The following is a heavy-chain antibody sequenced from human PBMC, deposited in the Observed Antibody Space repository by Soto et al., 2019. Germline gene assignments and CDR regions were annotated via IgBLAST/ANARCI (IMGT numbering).Heavy chain of an antibody. CDR3: ARKIVGATLLPFAY. Sequence: QVQLVQSGAEVKKPGSSVKVSCKASGGTFSSYAISWVRQAPGQGLEWMGGIIPIFGTANYAQKFQGRVTVTADASTSPAYMELSSLRSEDTAVYYCARKIVGATLLPFAYWGQGTLGTVSS. CDR1: GGTFSSYA. CDR2: IIPIFGTA. D-gene: IGHD1-26*01. J-gene: IGHJ4*02. V-gene: IGHV1-69*12.